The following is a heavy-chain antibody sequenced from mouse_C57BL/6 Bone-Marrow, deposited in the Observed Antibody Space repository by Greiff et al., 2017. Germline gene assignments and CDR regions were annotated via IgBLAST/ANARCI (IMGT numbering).Heavy chain of an antibody. V-gene: IGHV1-64*01. CDR2: MHPNGGSP. CDR1: GYTFTNYW. Sequence: QVQLQQPGAELVKPGASVKLSCKASGYTFTNYWMHWVKQRPGQGLEWIGMMHPNGGSPDYNEKFKSEDTVSVDKSSRTAYMELSSLTYEDSAVYYCARSYDYDDYTMDYWGQGTSVTVSS. CDR3: ARSYDYDDYTMDY. D-gene: IGHD2-4*01. J-gene: IGHJ4*01.